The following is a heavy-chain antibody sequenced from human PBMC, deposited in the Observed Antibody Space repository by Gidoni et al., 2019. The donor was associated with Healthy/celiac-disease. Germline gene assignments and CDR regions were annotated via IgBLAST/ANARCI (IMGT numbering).Heavy chain of an antibody. CDR3: TTDVVVAATYFYYYYGMDV. V-gene: IGHV3-15*07. J-gene: IGHJ6*02. Sequence: EVQLVESGGGLVKPGGSLRLSCAASGFTFSNAWMNWGRQAPGKGLGCVGRIKSKTDGGTTDYAAPVKGRFTISRDDSKNTLYLQMNSLTTEDTAVYYCTTDVVVAATYFYYYYGMDVWGQGTTVTVSS. D-gene: IGHD2-15*01. CDR1: GFTFSNAW. CDR2: IKSKTDGGTT.